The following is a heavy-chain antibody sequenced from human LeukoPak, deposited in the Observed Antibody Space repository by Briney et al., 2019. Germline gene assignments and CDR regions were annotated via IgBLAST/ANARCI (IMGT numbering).Heavy chain of an antibody. CDR3: AKEVSGSYYEGFDY. V-gene: IGHV3-9*01. D-gene: IGHD1-26*01. Sequence: SGGSLRLSCAASGFTFDDYAMHWVRQAPGKGLEWVSGISWNSGSIGYADSVKGRFTISRDSAKNSLYLQMNSLRAEDTALYYCAKEVSGSYYEGFDYWGQGTLVTVSS. CDR2: ISWNSGSI. J-gene: IGHJ4*02. CDR1: GFTFDDYA.